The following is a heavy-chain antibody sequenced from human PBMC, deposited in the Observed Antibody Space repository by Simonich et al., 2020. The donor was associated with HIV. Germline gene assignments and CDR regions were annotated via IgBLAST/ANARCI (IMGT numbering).Heavy chain of an antibody. J-gene: IGHJ4*02. CDR3: ATPSLAATAFDY. D-gene: IGHD2-15*01. CDR2: SDPEDGGA. Sequence: EVQLVQSGAEVKKPGATVHISCTVSGYLLTVYYIHWVQQAPGKGLEWKGLSDPEDGGAICAGKFQGRVTITADTSTDTAYMELSGLRSEDTAVYYCATPSLAATAFDYWGQGTLVTVSS. CDR1: GYLLTVYY. V-gene: IGHV1-69-2*01.